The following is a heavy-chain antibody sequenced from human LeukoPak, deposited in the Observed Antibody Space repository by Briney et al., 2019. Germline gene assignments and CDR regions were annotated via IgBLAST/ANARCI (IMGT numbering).Heavy chain of an antibody. D-gene: IGHD3-10*01. V-gene: IGHV1-8*01. CDR2: MNPNSGNT. Sequence: ASVKVSCKASGYTFTSYDINWARQATGQGLEWMGWMNPNSGNTGYAQKFQGRVTMTRNTSISTAYMELSSLRSEDTAVYYCARVSSPPLGSGSYYDFDYWGQGTLVTVSS. CDR1: GYTFTSYD. J-gene: IGHJ4*02. CDR3: ARVSSPPLGSGSYYDFDY.